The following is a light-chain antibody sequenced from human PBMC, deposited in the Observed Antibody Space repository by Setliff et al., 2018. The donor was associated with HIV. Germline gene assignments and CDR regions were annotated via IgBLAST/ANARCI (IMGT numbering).Light chain of an antibody. Sequence: QSALAQPDSVSGSPGQSITISCTGTSSDVGGYNYVSWYQQHPGKAPKLIIYEVRNRPSGVSNRFSGSKSGNTASLTISGLQAEDEADYYCSSYAITNTLPFGNGTK. CDR2: EVR. CDR1: SSDVGGYNY. J-gene: IGLJ1*01. CDR3: SSYAITNTLP. V-gene: IGLV2-14*01.